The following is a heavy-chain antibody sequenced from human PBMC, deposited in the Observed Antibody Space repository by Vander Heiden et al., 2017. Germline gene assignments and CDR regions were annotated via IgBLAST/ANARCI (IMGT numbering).Heavy chain of an antibody. CDR1: GFTFSTYP. D-gene: IGHD1-26*01. J-gene: IGHJ6*02. CDR2: ISYDGGNK. Sequence: QVQVVESGGGVVQPGRSLRLSCAASGFTFSTYPMHWVRQAPGKGLEWVAVISYDGGNKYYADSGKVRFTISRENSKNTLDLQMHSLRAGEKAVYSCVRDNLVRGGPPLYGMDVWGQGTTVTVSS. CDR3: VRDNLVRGGPPLYGMDV. V-gene: IGHV3-30-3*01.